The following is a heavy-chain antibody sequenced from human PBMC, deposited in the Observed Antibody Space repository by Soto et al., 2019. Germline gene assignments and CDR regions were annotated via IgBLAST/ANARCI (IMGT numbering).Heavy chain of an antibody. CDR3: ARDRADIVVVVAADEDAFDI. CDR1: GYTFTSYG. J-gene: IGHJ3*02. V-gene: IGHV1-18*01. D-gene: IGHD2-15*01. Sequence: QVPLVQSGAEVKKPGASVKVSCKASGYTFTSYGISWVRQAPGQGLEWMGWISAYNGNTNYAQKLQGRVTMTTDTSTSTAYMELRSLRSDDTAVYYCARDRADIVVVVAADEDAFDIWGQGTMVTVSS. CDR2: ISAYNGNT.